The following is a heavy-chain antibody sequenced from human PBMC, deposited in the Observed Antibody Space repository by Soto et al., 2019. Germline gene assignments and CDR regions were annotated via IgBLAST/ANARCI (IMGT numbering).Heavy chain of an antibody. CDR1: GYTFTGYY. CDR3: ARDLSTTVTHADGNYYYYYGMDV. D-gene: IGHD4-17*01. J-gene: IGHJ6*02. CDR2: INPNSGGT. V-gene: IGHV1-2*04. Sequence: GASVKVSCKASGYTFTGYYMHWVRQAPGQGLEWMGWINPNSGGTNYAQKFQGWVTMTRDTSISTAYMEPSRLRSDDTAVYYCARDLSTTVTHADGNYYYYYGMDVWGQGTTVTVSS.